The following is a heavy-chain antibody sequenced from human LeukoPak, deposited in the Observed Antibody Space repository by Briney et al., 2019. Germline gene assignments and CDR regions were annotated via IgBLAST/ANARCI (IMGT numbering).Heavy chain of an antibody. J-gene: IGHJ4*02. CDR1: GYFFTTYW. V-gene: IGHV5-10-1*01. CDR2: IDPSDSYT. D-gene: IGHD6-13*01. CDR3: ARQTYSSTWFDY. Sequence: GESLKISCKGSGYFFTTYWISWVRQMPGKGLEWMGMIDPSDSYTNYSPSFQGHVTISADKSISTAYLQWSSLQASDTAMYYCARQTYSSTWFDYWGQGTPVTVSS.